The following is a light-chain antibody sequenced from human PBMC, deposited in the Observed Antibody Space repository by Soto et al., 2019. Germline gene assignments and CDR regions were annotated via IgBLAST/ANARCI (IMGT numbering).Light chain of an antibody. CDR3: QQYYSYPRT. V-gene: IGKV1-8*01. CDR2: AAS. Sequence: AIRMTQSPSSFSASPGDRVTIPCRASQGISSYLAWYQQKPVKAPKLLIYAASTWQSGVPSRFSGSGSGTDVTLTICWLQSEDFATYYCQQYYSYPRTFGQGTKVEIK. J-gene: IGKJ1*01. CDR1: QGISSY.